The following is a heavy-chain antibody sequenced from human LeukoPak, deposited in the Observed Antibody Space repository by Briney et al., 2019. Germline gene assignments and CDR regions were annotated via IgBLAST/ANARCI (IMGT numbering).Heavy chain of an antibody. CDR2: IYYSGSI. CDR3: ARGLYSGYDL. J-gene: IGHJ5*02. V-gene: IGHV4-59*01. D-gene: IGHD5-12*01. CDR1: GGSISSYY. Sequence: SETLSLTCTVSGGSISSYYWSWIRQPPGKGLEWIGYIYYSGSINYNPSLKSRVTISVDTSKNQFSLKLSSVTAADTAVYYCARGLYSGYDLWGQGTLVTVSS.